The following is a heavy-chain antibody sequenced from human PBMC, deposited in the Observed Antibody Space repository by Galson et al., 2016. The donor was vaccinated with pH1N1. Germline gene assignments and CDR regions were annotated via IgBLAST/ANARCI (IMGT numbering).Heavy chain of an antibody. V-gene: IGHV4-38-2*01. CDR3: ARVRCSSTRCFAVGFGWFDP. J-gene: IGHJ5*02. CDR2: VFHSGNT. CDR1: GYSITTGYY. D-gene: IGHD2-2*01. Sequence: ETLSLTCAVSGYSITTGYYWGWIRQPPGKGLEWIGSVFHSGNTSYNPSLKSRVTLSVDTSKNQFFLKLDSVTPADTAMYYCARVRCSSTRCFAVGFGWFDPWGQGTRVTVSS.